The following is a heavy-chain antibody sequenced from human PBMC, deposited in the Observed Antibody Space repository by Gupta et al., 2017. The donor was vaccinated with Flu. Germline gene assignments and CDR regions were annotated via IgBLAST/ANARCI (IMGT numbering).Heavy chain of an antibody. V-gene: IGHV4-4*07. CDR3: ARDTEYCSGGSCYEYGMDV. D-gene: IGHD2-15*01. Sequence: QVQLQESGPGLVKPSETLSLTCTVSGGSISSYYWSWIRQPAGKGLEWIGRIYTSGSTNYNPSLKSRVTMSVDTSKNQFSLKLSSVTAADTAVYYCARDTEYCSGGSCYEYGMDVWGQGTTVTVS. CDR2: IYTSGST. J-gene: IGHJ6*02. CDR1: GGSISSYY.